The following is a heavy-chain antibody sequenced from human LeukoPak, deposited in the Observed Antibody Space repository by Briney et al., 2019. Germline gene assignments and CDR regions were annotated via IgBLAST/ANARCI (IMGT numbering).Heavy chain of an antibody. D-gene: IGHD3-16*01. CDR1: GFTFSNCA. J-gene: IGHJ4*02. V-gene: IGHV3-23*01. CDR3: AKDWGGDLYYFDY. CDR2: ISGSGGST. Sequence: PGGSLRLSCAASGFTFSNCAMTWVRQTPGKGLERVSAISGSGGSTYYADSVKGRFSISRDNSKNTLYMQMNSLRADDTAVYYCAKDWGGDLYYFDYWGQGILVTVSS.